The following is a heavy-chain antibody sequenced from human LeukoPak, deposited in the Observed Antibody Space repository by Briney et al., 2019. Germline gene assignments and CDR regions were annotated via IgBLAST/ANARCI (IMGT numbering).Heavy chain of an antibody. CDR2: INHSGST. V-gene: IGHV4-34*01. Sequence: LSLTCAVYGGSFSGYYWIRQPPGRGLEWIGEINHSGSTNYNPSLKSRVTISVDTSKNQFSLKLSSVTAADTAVYYCARGQVLGYYDSSGIIDYWGQGTLVTVSS. J-gene: IGHJ4*02. CDR3: ARGQVLGYYDSSGIIDY. D-gene: IGHD3-22*01. CDR1: GGSFSGYY.